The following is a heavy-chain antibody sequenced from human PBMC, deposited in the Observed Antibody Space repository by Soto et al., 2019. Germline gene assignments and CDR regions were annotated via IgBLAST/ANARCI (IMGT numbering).Heavy chain of an antibody. CDR3: AKDIFQFGELLDQ. V-gene: IGHV3-30*18. CDR1: GFTLTTYG. Sequence: QVQLVESGGGVVRPGGSLRLSCAASGFTLTTYGMNWVRQAPGKGLEWVAVISSDGNKRYYAASVKGRFTISRDNSKNTVFLQMNSLTAEDTAVYYCAKDIFQFGELLDQWGQGTLVTVSS. CDR2: ISSDGNKR. J-gene: IGHJ5*02. D-gene: IGHD3-10*01.